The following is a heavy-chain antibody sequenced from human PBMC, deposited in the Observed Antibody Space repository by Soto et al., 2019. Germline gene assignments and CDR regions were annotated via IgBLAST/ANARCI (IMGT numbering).Heavy chain of an antibody. D-gene: IGHD3-10*01. J-gene: IGHJ5*01. CDR2: ISSSGST. CDR3: AGAGVSGIVIQSHWFDS. V-gene: IGHV4-31*03. Sequence: SETLSLTCTVSGDSIGSVGYWSWIRQFPGRGLEWIGCISSSGSTDYNAAVNNRISLSLDTSQNQFSLQLLSVTAADTAIYYCAGAGVSGIVIQSHWFDSWGQGTLVTVSS. CDR1: GDSIGSVGY.